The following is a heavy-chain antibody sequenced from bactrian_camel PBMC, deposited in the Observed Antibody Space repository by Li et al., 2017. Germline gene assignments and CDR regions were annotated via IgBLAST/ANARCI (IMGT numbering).Heavy chain of an antibody. Sequence: HVQLVESGGGSVQSGGSLKLSCVVSGARKSRYCMGWFRQAPGKEREGDAAIDSDGSTSYADSVKGRFTISQDNAKNTLYLQMNSLKPEDTAMYYCAADTFYADRSGGSKCADFGYWGQGTQVTVS. D-gene: IGHD6*01. CDR2: IDSDGST. CDR1: GARKSRYC. V-gene: IGHV3S53*01. CDR3: AADTFYADRSGGSKCADFGY. J-gene: IGHJ6*01.